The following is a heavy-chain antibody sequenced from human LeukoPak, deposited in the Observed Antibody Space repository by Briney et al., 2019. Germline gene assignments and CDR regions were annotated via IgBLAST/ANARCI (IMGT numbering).Heavy chain of an antibody. J-gene: IGHJ3*02. CDR2: IRYDGSNK. CDR3: AKVVFSGNAFDI. CDR1: AFTFSNYG. Sequence: PGGSLRLSCAASAFTFSNYGMHWVRQAPGKGLEWVAFIRYDGSNKYYADSVKGRFTISRDNSKNTLSLQMNSLRAEDTAVYYCAKVVFSGNAFDIWGQGTMVTVSS. V-gene: IGHV3-30*02. D-gene: IGHD1-26*01.